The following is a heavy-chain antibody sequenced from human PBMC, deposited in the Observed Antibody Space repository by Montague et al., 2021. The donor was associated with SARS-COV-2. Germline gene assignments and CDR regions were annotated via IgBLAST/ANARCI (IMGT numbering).Heavy chain of an antibody. CDR2: INHSGST. Sequence: SETLFLTCAVYGGSFSGYYWSWIRQPPGKGLEWIGEINHSGSTNYNPSLKSRVTISVDTSKNQFSLKLSSVTAADTAVYYCARNTEWLLWEDYYYGMDVWGQGTTVTVSS. J-gene: IGHJ6*02. CDR3: ARNTEWLLWEDYYYGMDV. V-gene: IGHV4-34*01. CDR1: GGSFSGYY. D-gene: IGHD5-12*01.